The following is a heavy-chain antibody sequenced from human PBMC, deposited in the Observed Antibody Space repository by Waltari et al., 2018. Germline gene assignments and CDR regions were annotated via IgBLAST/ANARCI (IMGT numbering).Heavy chain of an antibody. D-gene: IGHD3-10*01. CDR3: ARHGNGSGSHQRPFDP. CDR2: IYYSGST. V-gene: IGHV4-39*07. J-gene: IGHJ5*02. Sequence: QLQLQESGPGLVKPSETLSLTCTVSGGSISSSSYYWGWIRKPPGKGLEWIGSIYYSGSTYYNPSLKSRVTISVDTSKNQFSLKLSSVTAADTAVYYCARHGNGSGSHQRPFDPWGQGTLVTVSS. CDR1: GGSISSSSYY.